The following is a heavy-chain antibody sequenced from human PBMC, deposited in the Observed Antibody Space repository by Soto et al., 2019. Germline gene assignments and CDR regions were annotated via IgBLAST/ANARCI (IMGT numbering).Heavy chain of an antibody. CDR2: IKQDGSEK. Sequence: PGGSLRLSCAASGFTFSSYWMSWVRQAPGKGLEWVANIKQDGSEKYYVDSVKGRFTISRDNAKNSLYLQMNSLRAEDTAVYYCARDQDITTAVVAFDIWGQGTMVTVSS. CDR1: GFTFSSYW. D-gene: IGHD3-3*01. CDR3: ARDQDITTAVVAFDI. J-gene: IGHJ3*02. V-gene: IGHV3-7*01.